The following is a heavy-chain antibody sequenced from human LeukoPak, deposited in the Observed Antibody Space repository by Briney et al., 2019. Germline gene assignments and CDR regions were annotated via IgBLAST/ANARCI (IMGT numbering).Heavy chain of an antibody. CDR1: GFTFSRYA. J-gene: IGHJ4*02. CDR3: AKGECTGGSCLPFDY. V-gene: IGHV3-23*01. CDR2: ISGTGGST. Sequence: GGSLRLSCAASGFTFSRYAMSWVRRAPGKGLEWVSSISGTGGSTYYADSVKGRFTISRDNSKNTLYLQMNSLRAEDTAVYYCAKGECTGGSCLPFDYWGPGTLGTVSS. D-gene: IGHD2-15*01.